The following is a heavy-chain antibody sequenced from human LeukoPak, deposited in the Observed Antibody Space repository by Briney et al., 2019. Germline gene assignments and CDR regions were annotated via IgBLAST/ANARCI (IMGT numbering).Heavy chain of an antibody. D-gene: IGHD6-13*01. Sequence: SETLSLTCTVSGGSISSYYWSWIRQPPGKGLEWIGYIYYSGSTNYNPSLKSRVTISVDTSKNQFSLKLSSVTAADTAVYYCARVGSWDHYFDYWGQGTLVTVSS. CDR1: GGSISSYY. CDR3: ARVGSWDHYFDY. CDR2: IYYSGST. V-gene: IGHV4-59*01. J-gene: IGHJ4*02.